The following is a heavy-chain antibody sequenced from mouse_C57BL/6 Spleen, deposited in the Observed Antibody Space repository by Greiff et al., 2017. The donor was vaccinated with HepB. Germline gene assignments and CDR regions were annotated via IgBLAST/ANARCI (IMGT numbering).Heavy chain of an antibody. CDR2: ISDGGSYT. V-gene: IGHV5-4*01. J-gene: IGHJ3*01. Sequence: EVKVEESGGGLVKPGGSLKLSCAASGFTFSSYAMSWVRQTPEKRLEWVATISDGGSYTYYPDNVKGRFTISRDNAKNNLYLQMRNLKSEDTAMCYGGRDVITVEGYWGQGALVTVSA. CDR3: GRDVITVEGY. D-gene: IGHD1-1*01. CDR1: GFTFSSYA.